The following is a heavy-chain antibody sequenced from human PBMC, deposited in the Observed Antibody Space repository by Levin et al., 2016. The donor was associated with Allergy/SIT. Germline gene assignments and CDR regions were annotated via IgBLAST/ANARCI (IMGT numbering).Heavy chain of an antibody. CDR3: DIVVVPAAIGAVATREGY. Sequence: GGSLRLSCAASGFTFSSYGMHWVRQAPGKGLEWVAFIRYDGSNKYYADSVKGRFTISRDNSKNTLYLQMNSLRAEDTAVYYCDIVVVPAAIGAVATREGYWGQGTLVTVSS. CDR1: GFTFSSYG. CDR2: IRYDGSNK. D-gene: IGHD2-2*01. J-gene: IGHJ4*02. V-gene: IGHV3-30*02.